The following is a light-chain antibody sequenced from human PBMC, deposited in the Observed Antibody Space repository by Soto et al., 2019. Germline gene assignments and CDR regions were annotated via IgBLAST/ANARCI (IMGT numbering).Light chain of an antibody. Sequence: QSVLTQPPSVSGAPGQGVTISCTGSNSNIGAGYDVHWYQQLPGTAPKLLIYGNSNRPSGVPDRFSGSKSGTSASLAITGLQAEDEADYYCQSYDSSLSGGVFGGGTKLTVL. J-gene: IGLJ3*02. CDR3: QSYDSSLSGGV. CDR2: GNS. V-gene: IGLV1-40*01. CDR1: NSNIGAGYD.